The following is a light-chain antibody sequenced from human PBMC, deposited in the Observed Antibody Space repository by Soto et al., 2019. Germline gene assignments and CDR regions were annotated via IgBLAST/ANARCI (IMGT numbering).Light chain of an antibody. Sequence: GPTHPGPMGRTTGQSIHISCTGSGRDIGAYDNVSSYQQHPGKAPKLLICGGKSRPSGGSYRFSASKCAFPASLTIAGPQAGGQAHHYCISNTNGYFKDFGPGTKVTV. CDR1: GRDIGAYDN. CDR2: GGK. J-gene: IGLJ1*01. CDR3: ISNTNGYFKD. V-gene: IGLV2-14*03.